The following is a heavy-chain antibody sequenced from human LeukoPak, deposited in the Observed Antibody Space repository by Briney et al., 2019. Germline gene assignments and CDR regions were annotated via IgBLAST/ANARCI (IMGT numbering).Heavy chain of an antibody. J-gene: IGHJ4*02. CDR2: IHYRGST. V-gene: IGHV4-39*01. CDR3: ARARGQQMVT. D-gene: IGHD6-13*01. CDR1: GGSISSRSYY. Sequence: SEPLSLTCTVSGGSISSRSYYWGWIRQPPGKGLEGIGSIHYRGSTHHNPSLKSRVPISVHTSKNQFSLKLSSVTAADTAVYYCARARGQQMVTWGQGTLVTVSS.